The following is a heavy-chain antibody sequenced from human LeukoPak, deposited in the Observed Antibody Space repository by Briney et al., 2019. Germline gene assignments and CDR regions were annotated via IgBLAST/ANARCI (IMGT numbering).Heavy chain of an antibody. CDR3: AIEYCSSGTCYSAGYYFHY. D-gene: IGHD2-15*01. CDR2: ISGSGSDI. CDR1: GFTFSSYE. V-gene: IGHV3-48*03. J-gene: IGHJ4*02. Sequence: GGSLRLSCAASGFTFSSYEMNWVRQAPGKGLEWVSYISGSGSDIDYADSVKGRFTISRDNAKNSLYLQMNSLRAEDTAVYYCAIEYCSSGTCYSAGYYFHYWGQGTLVTVSS.